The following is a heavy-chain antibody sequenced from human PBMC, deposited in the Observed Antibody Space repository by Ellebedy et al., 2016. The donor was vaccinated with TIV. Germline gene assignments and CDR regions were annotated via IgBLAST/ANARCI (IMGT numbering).Heavy chain of an antibody. CDR1: GFTFSNYE. J-gene: IGHJ2*01. CDR3: ARDTWGLGWYFDL. Sequence: GESLKISCAASGFTFSNYEMHWVRQAPGKGLEWVSHIDTGGSPIDYADSVKGRFTISRDNAESSLYLQMNSLRVEDSAVYYCARDTWGLGWYFDLWGRGTLVTVSS. V-gene: IGHV3-48*03. CDR2: IDTGGSPI. D-gene: IGHD3-16*01.